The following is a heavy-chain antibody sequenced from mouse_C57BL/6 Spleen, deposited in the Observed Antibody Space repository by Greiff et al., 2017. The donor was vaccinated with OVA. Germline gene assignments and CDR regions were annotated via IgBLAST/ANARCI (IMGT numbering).Heavy chain of an antibody. CDR3: ASPLLRHYYAMDY. Sequence: EVQGVESGGDLVKPGGSLKLSCAASGFTFSSYGMSWVRQTPDKRLEWVATISSGGSYTYYPDSVKGRFTISRDNAKNTLYLQMSSLKSEDTAMYYCASPLLRHYYAMDYWGQGTSVTVSS. CDR1: GFTFSSYG. D-gene: IGHD1-2*01. CDR2: ISSGGSYT. J-gene: IGHJ4*01. V-gene: IGHV5-6*01.